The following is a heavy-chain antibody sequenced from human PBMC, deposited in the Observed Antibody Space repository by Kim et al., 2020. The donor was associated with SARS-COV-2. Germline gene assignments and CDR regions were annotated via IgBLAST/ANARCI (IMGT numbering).Heavy chain of an antibody. CDR3: ARHDYGDYVPYYYYGMDV. D-gene: IGHD4-17*01. CDR1: GGSISSSSYY. V-gene: IGHV4-39*01. Sequence: SETLSLTCTVSGGSISSSSYYWGWIRQPPGKGLEWIGSIYYSGSTYYNPSLKSRVTISVDTSKNQFSLKLSSVTAADTAVYYCARHDYGDYVPYYYYGMDVWGQETTVTVSS. CDR2: IYYSGST. J-gene: IGHJ6*02.